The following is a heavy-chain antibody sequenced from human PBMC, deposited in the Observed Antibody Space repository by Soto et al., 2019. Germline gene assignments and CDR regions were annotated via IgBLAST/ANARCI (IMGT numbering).Heavy chain of an antibody. V-gene: IGHV2-5*02. CDR2: IYWDDDK. CDR1: GFSLSTSGMG. Sequence: QITLKESGPTLVKPTQTLTLTCTFSGFSLSTSGMGVGWIRQPPGKALEWLALIYWDDDKRYSPSLKSRLTVTKDPSKIQVVLTMTNMDPVDTATYYCAHRRAYCTGGSCYSIWFDPWGQGTLVTVSS. D-gene: IGHD2-15*01. CDR3: AHRRAYCTGGSCYSIWFDP. J-gene: IGHJ5*02.